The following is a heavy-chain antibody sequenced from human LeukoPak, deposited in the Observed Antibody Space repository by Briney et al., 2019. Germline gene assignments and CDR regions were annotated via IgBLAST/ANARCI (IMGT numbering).Heavy chain of an antibody. V-gene: IGHV4-39*02. CDR2: IYYTRST. Sequence: SETLSLTCSVSGGSISSSRHYWGWIRQPLGKGMVWTGRIYYTRSTSYNPSLKSRVTISVDTSKNQFSLKLTSVTAADTAVLYCARELGGSSWLDPWGQGILVTVSS. J-gene: IGHJ5*02. CDR1: GGSISSSRHY. CDR3: ARELGGSSWLDP. D-gene: IGHD6-13*01.